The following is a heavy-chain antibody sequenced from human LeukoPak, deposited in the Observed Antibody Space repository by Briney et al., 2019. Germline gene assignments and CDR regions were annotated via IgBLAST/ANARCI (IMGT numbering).Heavy chain of an antibody. Sequence: GGSLRLSCVASGFTFSSFEVTWVRQGPGKGLEWVSHISSSGTTIYYADSVKGRFTISRDNSKNTLYLQMNSLRAEDTAVYYCAKHSCDSSGYYSIDYWGQGTLVTVFS. D-gene: IGHD3-22*01. V-gene: IGHV3-48*03. J-gene: IGHJ4*02. CDR3: AKHSCDSSGYYSIDY. CDR2: ISSSGTTI. CDR1: GFTFSSFE.